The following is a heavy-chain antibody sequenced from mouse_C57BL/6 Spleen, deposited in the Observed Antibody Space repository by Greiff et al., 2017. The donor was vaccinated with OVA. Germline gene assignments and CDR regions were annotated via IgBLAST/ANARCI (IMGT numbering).Heavy chain of an antibody. V-gene: IGHV1-81*01. CDR2: IYPRSGNT. D-gene: IGHD1-1*01. Sequence: QVQLQQSGAELARPGASVKLSCKASGYTFTSYGISWVKQRTGQGLEWIGEIYPRSGNTYYNEKFKGKATLTADKSSSTAYMGLRSLTSEDSAVYFCARHGSSYDWYFDVWGTGTTVTVSS. CDR1: GYTFTSYG. J-gene: IGHJ1*03. CDR3: ARHGSSYDWYFDV.